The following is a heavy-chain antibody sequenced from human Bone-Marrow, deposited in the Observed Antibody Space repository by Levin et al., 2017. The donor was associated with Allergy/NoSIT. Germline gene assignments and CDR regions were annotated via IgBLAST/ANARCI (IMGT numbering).Heavy chain of an antibody. CDR1: GFTFSRYS. CDR2: ISSSGTDM. D-gene: IGHD2/OR15-2a*01. J-gene: IGHJ3*02. Sequence: GESLKISCTVSGFTFSRYSMNWVRQAPGKGLEWVSSISSSGTDMYNADSVKGRFTISRDNAKNSLNLQMSSLRAEDTAVYYCARGIIGDVRVAHKEAFDIWGQGTMVTVSS. V-gene: IGHV3-21*01. CDR3: ARGIIGDVRVAHKEAFDI.